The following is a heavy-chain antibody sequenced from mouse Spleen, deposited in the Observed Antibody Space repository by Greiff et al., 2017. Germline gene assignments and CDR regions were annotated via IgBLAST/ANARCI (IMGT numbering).Heavy chain of an antibody. Sequence: QVQLQQPGAELVMPGASVKLSCKASGYTFTSYWMHWVKQRPGQGLEWIGGIDPSDSYTTYNQQFKGKATFTADTSSNTAYMQLSSLTTEDSTIYYCEREACWGQGTTLTVSS. J-gene: IGHJ2*01. V-gene: IGHV1-69*01. CDR2: IDPSDSYT. CDR3: EREAC. CDR1: GYTFTSYW.